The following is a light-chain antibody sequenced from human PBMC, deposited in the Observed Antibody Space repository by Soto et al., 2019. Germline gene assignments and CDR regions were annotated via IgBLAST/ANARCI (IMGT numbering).Light chain of an antibody. CDR3: QQYNNWPYT. Sequence: EIAMTQSPATLSVSPGERGTLSCRASQSVSSNLAWYQQKPGQAPRLLIYAASARATGIPARFSGSGSGTDFTLTISRLQSEDFAVYYCQQYNNWPYTFGQGTRVEIK. CDR1: QSVSSN. CDR2: AAS. V-gene: IGKV3-15*01. J-gene: IGKJ2*01.